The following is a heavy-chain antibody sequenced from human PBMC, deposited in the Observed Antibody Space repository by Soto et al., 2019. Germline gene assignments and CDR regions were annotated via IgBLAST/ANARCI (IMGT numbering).Heavy chain of an antibody. CDR2: ISAYSGNT. V-gene: IGHV1-18*04. CDR3: ARVVKAGDYGDYGRYYFDY. CDR1: GYTFTTYG. J-gene: IGHJ4*01. Sequence: QVQLVQSGAEVKKPGASVKVSCKASGYTFTTYGITWVRQAPGQGLEWMGGISAYSGNTNYAQKLQGGPTVTTDTSTNTAYMDPRSLRSDDTAVYYCARVVKAGDYGDYGRYYFDYWGHGTLVTVSS. D-gene: IGHD4-17*01.